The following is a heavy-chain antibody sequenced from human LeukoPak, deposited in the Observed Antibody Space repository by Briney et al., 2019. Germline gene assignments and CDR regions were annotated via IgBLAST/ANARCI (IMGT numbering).Heavy chain of an antibody. D-gene: IGHD3-10*01. J-gene: IGHJ4*02. CDR1: GGSFSGYY. V-gene: IGHV4-34*01. CDR3: ARALRYYYGSGSSDC. CDR2: INHSGST. Sequence: SETLSLTCAVYGGSFSGYYWSWIRQPPGKGLEWIGEINHSGSTNYNPSLKSRVTISVDTPKNQFSLKLSSVTAADTAVYYCARALRYYYGSGSSDCWGQGTLVTVSS.